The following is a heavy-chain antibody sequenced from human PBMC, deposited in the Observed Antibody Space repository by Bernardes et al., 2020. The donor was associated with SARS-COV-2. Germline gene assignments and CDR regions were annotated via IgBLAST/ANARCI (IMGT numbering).Heavy chain of an antibody. CDR2: INDSGST. V-gene: IGHV4-34*01. Sequence: SENLPLTCAVYSGSFSGYYWSWIRQTPGKGLEWIGEINDSGSTKYNPALKSRVTISVDPSKNQFSLKLNSVTAADTAVYYCARGSAAVVSHFMLLFANWYFDLWGRGTLVTVSS. J-gene: IGHJ2*01. D-gene: IGHD2-15*01. CDR1: SGSFSGYY. CDR3: ARGSAAVVSHFMLLFANWYFDL.